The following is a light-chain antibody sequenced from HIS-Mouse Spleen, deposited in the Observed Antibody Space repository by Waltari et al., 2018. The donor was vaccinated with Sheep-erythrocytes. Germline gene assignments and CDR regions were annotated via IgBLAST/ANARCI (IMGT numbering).Light chain of an antibody. CDR2: VGS. Sequence: QSALTQPASVSGSPGQSITISCPGTSRDVGCYNLVPLYQQPTGKAPKLMIYVGSKRPSGVSNRFSGSKSGNTASLTISGLQAEDEADYYCCSYAGSSTPWVFGGGTKLTVL. CDR1: SRDVGCYNL. V-gene: IGLV2-23*01. CDR3: CSYAGSSTPWV. J-gene: IGLJ3*02.